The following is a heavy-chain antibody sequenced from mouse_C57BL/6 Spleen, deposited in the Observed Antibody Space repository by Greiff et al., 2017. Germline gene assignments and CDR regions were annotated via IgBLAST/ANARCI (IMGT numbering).Heavy chain of an antibody. J-gene: IGHJ1*03. Sequence: QVQLQQPGAELVKPGASVKVSCKASGYTFTSYWMHWVKQRPGQGLEWIGRIHPSDSDTNYNQKFKGKATLTVDKSSSTAYMQLSSLTSEDSAVYYCAITEFPYYYGSGYGYFDVWGTGTTVTVSS. CDR3: AITEFPYYYGSGYGYFDV. V-gene: IGHV1-74*01. D-gene: IGHD1-1*01. CDR1: GYTFTSYW. CDR2: IHPSDSDT.